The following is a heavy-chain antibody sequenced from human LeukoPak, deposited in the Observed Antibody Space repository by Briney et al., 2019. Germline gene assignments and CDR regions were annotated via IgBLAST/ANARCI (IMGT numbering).Heavy chain of an antibody. CDR1: GYTFTRYY. D-gene: IGHD5-12*01. V-gene: IGHV1-2*02. Sequence: ASVKVSCKASGYTFTRYYMHWVRQAPGQGLEGMGWINPNSGGKNYAQKFQGRVTMTRDTSISTAYMEMSRLRSDDTAVYYCARGQAFYTKQIYSGYDYEGWFDPWGQGTLVTVSS. J-gene: IGHJ5*02. CDR2: INPNSGGK. CDR3: ARGQAFYTKQIYSGYDYEGWFDP.